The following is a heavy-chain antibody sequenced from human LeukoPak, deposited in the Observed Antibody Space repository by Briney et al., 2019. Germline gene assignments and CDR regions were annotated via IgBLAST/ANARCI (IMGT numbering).Heavy chain of an antibody. D-gene: IGHD3-10*01. V-gene: IGHV3-21*01. CDR1: GFTFSSYS. CDR3: ARGVTMVRGVISHPGGY. Sequence: GGSLRLSCAASGFTFSSYSMNWVRQAPGNGLEWVSSISSSSSYIYYADSVKGRFTISRDNAKNSLYLQMNSLRAEDTAVYYCARGVTMVRGVISHPGGYWGQGTLVTVSS. J-gene: IGHJ4*02. CDR2: ISSSSSYI.